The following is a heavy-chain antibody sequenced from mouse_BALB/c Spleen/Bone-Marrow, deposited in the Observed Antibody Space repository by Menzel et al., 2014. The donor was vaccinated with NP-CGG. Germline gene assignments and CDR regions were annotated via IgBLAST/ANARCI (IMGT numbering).Heavy chain of an antibody. V-gene: IGHV1-54*01. CDR2: INPGSGGT. CDR3: ARSDGNYADY. CDR1: GYAFTNYL. J-gene: IGHJ2*01. Sequence: VKLLESGAELVRPGTSVKVSCKASGYAFTNYLIEWVKQRPGQGLEWIGVINPGSGGTNYNEKFKGKATLTADKSSSTAYMQLKSMTSDDSAVYFCARSDGNYADYWGQGTTLTVSS. D-gene: IGHD2-1*01.